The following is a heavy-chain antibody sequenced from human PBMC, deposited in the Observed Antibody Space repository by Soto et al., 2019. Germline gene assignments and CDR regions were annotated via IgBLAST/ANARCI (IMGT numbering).Heavy chain of an antibody. CDR3: ARGKNGWFDP. CDR1: GGSFSGYY. J-gene: IGHJ5*02. Sequence: QVQLQQWGAGLLKPSETLSLTCAVYGGSFSGYYWSWIRQPPGKGLEWIGEINHSGSTTYNPSLKSRVTISVDTSKNQFSLKLSSVTAADTAVYYCARGKNGWFDPWGQGTLVTVSS. V-gene: IGHV4-34*01. CDR2: INHSGST.